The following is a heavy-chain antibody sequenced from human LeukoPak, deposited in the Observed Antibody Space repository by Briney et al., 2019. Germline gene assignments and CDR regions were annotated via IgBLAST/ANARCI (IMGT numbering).Heavy chain of an antibody. CDR3: ARVTMVRGVHGYYFDY. Sequence: GASVKVSCKASGYTFTSYDINWVRQATGQGPEWKGWMNPNGGNTGYAQKFQGRVTMTRNTSISTAYMELSSLRSEDTAVYYCARVTMVRGVHGYYFDYWGQGTLVTVSS. J-gene: IGHJ4*02. CDR1: GYTFTSYD. V-gene: IGHV1-8*01. D-gene: IGHD3-10*01. CDR2: MNPNGGNT.